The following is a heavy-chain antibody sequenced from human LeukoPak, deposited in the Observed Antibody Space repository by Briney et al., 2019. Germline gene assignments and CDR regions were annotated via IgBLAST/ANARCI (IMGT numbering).Heavy chain of an antibody. Sequence: SETLSLTCTVSGGSISSGDYYWSWIRQPPGKGLEWIGYIYYSGSTYYNPSLKSRVIISVDTSKNQFSLKLSSVTAADTAVYYCARGRGGYPRDAFDIWGQGTMVTVSS. D-gene: IGHD3-16*02. J-gene: IGHJ3*02. CDR3: ARGRGGYPRDAFDI. CDR1: GGSISSGDYY. CDR2: IYYSGST. V-gene: IGHV4-30-4*02.